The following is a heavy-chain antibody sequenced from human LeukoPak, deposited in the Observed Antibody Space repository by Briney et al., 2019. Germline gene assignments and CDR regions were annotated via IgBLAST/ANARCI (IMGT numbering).Heavy chain of an antibody. V-gene: IGHV3-30*02. CDR2: IWYDGSNK. CDR1: GFTFSSYG. D-gene: IGHD3-10*01. Sequence: GGSLRLSCAASGFTFSSYGMHWVRQAPGKGLEWVAVIWYDGSNKYYADSVKGRFTISRDNSKNTLYLQMNSLRAEDTAVYYRAKLSYYYGSGSYHPFDYWGQGTLVTVSS. J-gene: IGHJ4*02. CDR3: AKLSYYYGSGSYHPFDY.